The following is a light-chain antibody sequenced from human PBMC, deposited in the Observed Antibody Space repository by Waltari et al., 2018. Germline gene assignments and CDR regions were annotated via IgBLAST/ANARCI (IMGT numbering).Light chain of an antibody. CDR2: EVS. V-gene: IGLV2-18*02. CDR3: SSYTSSSTVV. J-gene: IGLJ2*01. CDR1: SSDVGSYNS. Sequence: QSALTQPPAASGSPRQPVTISCTGTSSDVGSYNSVSCYQQPPGTAPKPMIYEVSNRPSGVPDRFSGSKSGNTASLTISGLQAEDEADYYCSSYTSSSTVVFGGGTKLTVL.